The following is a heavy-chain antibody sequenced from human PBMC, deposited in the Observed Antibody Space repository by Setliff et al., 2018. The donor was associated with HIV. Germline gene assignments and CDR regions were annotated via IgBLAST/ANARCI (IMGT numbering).Heavy chain of an antibody. D-gene: IGHD3-22*01. J-gene: IGHJ5*02. CDR2: ISSTGGTT. CDR3: GKDSSDWSDG. Sequence: GGSLRLSCAVSGFTFSRYAMSWVRQAPGKGLEWVSGISSTGGTTYYADSVKGRFTTSRDNSKNTLFLQVKSLTAEDTAIYYCGKDSSDWSDGWGQGTLVTVSS. CDR1: GFTFSRYA. V-gene: IGHV3-23*01.